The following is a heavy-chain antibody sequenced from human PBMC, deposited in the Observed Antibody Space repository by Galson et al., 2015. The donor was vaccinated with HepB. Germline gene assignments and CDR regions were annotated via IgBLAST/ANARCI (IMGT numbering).Heavy chain of an antibody. CDR1: GGSVSSVGYY. J-gene: IGHJ4*02. V-gene: IGHV4-31*03. CDR2: IYYSGNT. CDR3: ARDYGGNSHFDY. Sequence: LSLTCTVSGGSVSSVGYYWSWIRQHPGKGLEWIGYIYYSGNTYYNPSLKSRVTISVDTSQNQLSLKLSSVTAADTAVYYCARDYGGNSHFDYWGQGTLVTVSS. D-gene: IGHD4-23*01.